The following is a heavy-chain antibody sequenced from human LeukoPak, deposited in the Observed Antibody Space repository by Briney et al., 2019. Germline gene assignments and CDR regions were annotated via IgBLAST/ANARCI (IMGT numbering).Heavy chain of an antibody. CDR1: GYTFTGYY. J-gene: IGHJ3*02. D-gene: IGHD1-26*01. CDR3: ARGVSGELSFDAFDI. Sequence: ASVKVSCKASGYTFTGYYMHWVRQAPGQGLEWMGWINPNSGGTNYAQKFQGRVTMTTDTSTSTAYMELSSLRSEDTAVYYCARGVSGELSFDAFDIWGQGTMVTVSS. V-gene: IGHV1-2*02. CDR2: INPNSGGT.